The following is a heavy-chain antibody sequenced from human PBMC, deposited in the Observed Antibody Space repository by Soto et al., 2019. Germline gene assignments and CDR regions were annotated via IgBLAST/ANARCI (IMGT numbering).Heavy chain of an antibody. Sequence: QVQLVESGGGVVQPGRSLRLSCVASGFTFSSHAMHWDRQAPGKGLEWVAVIWYDGSKKYYADSVKGRFTVARDDSKNTLYLQMNSLRVEDTAVYYCARDPGYSNYDFDYWGQGTLVTVSP. CDR3: ARDPGYSNYDFDY. V-gene: IGHV3-33*01. D-gene: IGHD5-12*01. CDR1: GFTFSSHA. CDR2: IWYDGSKK. J-gene: IGHJ4*02.